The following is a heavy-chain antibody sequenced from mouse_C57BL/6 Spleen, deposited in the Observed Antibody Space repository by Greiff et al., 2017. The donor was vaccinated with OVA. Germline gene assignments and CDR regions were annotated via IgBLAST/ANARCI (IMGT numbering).Heavy chain of an antibody. D-gene: IGHD3-3*01. J-gene: IGHJ2*01. CDR3: ARSRAPYFDY. V-gene: IGHV1-26*01. Sequence: QQQSGPELVKPGASVKISCKASGYTFTDYYMNWVKQSHGKSLEWIGDINPNNGGTSYNQKFKGKATLTVDKSSSTAYMELRSLTSEDSAVYYCARSRAPYFDYWGQGTTLTVSS. CDR2: INPNNGGT. CDR1: GYTFTDYY.